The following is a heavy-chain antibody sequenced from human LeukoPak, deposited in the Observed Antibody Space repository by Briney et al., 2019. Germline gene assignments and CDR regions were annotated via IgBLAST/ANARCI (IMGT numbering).Heavy chain of an antibody. CDR2: IWYDGSNK. V-gene: IGHV3-33*08. D-gene: IGHD4-17*01. CDR3: ARERTTVAHYYYYGMDV. CDR1: DFTFRDYG. J-gene: IGHJ6*02. Sequence: PGGSLRLSCAASDFTFRDYGMHWVRQAPGKGLEWVAVIWYDGSNKYYADSVKGRFTISRDNSKNTLYLQMNSLRAEDTAVYYCARERTTVAHYYYYGMDVWGQGTTVTVSS.